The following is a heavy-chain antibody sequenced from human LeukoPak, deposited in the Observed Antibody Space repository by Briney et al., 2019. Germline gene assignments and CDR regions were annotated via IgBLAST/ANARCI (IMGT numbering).Heavy chain of an antibody. V-gene: IGHV3-23*01. D-gene: IGHD3-22*01. CDR2: ISGSGGST. CDR1: GFTFSSYG. CDR3: VGGSSGYYLYFDY. Sequence: GGSLRLSCAASGFTFSSYGMSWVRQAPGKGLEWVSAISGSGGSTYYADSVKGRFTISRDNSKNTLYLQMNSLRAEDTAVYYCVGGSSGYYLYFDYWGQGTLVTVSS. J-gene: IGHJ4*02.